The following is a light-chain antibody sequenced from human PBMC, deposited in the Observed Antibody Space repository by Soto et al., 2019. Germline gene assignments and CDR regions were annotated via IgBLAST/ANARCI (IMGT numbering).Light chain of an antibody. CDR2: DTS. V-gene: IGKV3-11*01. CDR3: HQRSNWWT. CDR1: QSLSSS. J-gene: IGKJ1*01. Sequence: EIVLTQSPATRSLFPGERATLSCRASQSLSSSLAWYQQKPGQAPRVLIYDTSTRATGIPARFSGSGSGTDFTLTISSLEPEDSAVYYCHQRSNWWTFGQGTRVEIK.